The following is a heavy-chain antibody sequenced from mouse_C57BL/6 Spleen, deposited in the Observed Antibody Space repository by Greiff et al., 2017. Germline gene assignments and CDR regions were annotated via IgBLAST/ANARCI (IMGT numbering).Heavy chain of an antibody. CDR3: ARGGYSLYYYAMDY. CDR1: GFNIKDYS. Sequence: EVQLQQSGAELVKPGASVKLSCTASGFNIKDYSMPWVKQRTEQGLEWIGRIDPEDGETKYAPNFQGKATITADTSSNTAYLQLSSLTSEDTAVYYCARGGYSLYYYAMDYWGQGTSVTVSS. D-gene: IGHD2-3*01. CDR2: IDPEDGET. J-gene: IGHJ4*01. V-gene: IGHV14-2*01.